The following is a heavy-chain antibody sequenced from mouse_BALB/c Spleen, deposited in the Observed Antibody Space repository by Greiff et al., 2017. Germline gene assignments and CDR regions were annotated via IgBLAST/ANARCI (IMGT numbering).Heavy chain of an antibody. D-gene: IGHD2-2*01. J-gene: IGHJ4*01. CDR2: ISSGSSTI. V-gene: IGHV5-17*02. Sequence: VQLQQSGGGLVQPGGSRKLSCAASGFTFSSFGMHWVRQAPEKGLEWVAYISSGSSTIYYADTVKGRFTISRDNPKNTLFLQMTSLRSEDTAMYYCARSYGLYYYAMDYWGQGTSVTVSS. CDR3: ARSYGLYYYAMDY. CDR1: GFTFSSFG.